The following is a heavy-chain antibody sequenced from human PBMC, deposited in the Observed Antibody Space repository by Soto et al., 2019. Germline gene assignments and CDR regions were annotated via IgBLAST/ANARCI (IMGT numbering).Heavy chain of an antibody. D-gene: IGHD3-16*01. CDR3: AHFGARYWYFDL. J-gene: IGHJ2*01. V-gene: IGHV2-5*02. CDR2: LYWDDDK. CDR1: GFSLSTSGVG. Sequence: QITLKESGPTLVKPTQTLTLTCTFSGFSLSTSGVGVGWIRQPPGKALEWLARLYWDDDKRYSPSLKSRLTITTDTSKSQVGLTMTNMDPVDTATYYCAHFGARYWYFDLWGRGTLVTVSS.